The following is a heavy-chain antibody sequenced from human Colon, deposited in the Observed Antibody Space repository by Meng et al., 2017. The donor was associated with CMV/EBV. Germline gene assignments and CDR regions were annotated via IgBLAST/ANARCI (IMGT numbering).Heavy chain of an antibody. Sequence: GGSLRLSCEGSGFPFNSHSMNWVRQAPGKGLEWISYISSSGKDEYYADSVKGRFTISRDNAKNSVSLQMNALKVEDTAVYYCTRDLLPIRLIPAAQDYWGQGTLVTVSS. J-gene: IGHJ4*02. CDR2: ISSSGKDE. CDR1: GFPFNSHS. CDR3: TRDLLPIRLIPAAQDY. V-gene: IGHV3-21*05. D-gene: IGHD2-2*01.